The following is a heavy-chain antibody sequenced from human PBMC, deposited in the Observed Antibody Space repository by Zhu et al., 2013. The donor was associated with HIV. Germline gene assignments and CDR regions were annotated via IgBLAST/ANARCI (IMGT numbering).Heavy chain of an antibody. J-gene: IGHJ5*02. Sequence: QVQLVQSGAEVKKPGSSVKVSCKASGGTFSSYAISWVRQAPGQGLEWMGGDHPYLWYSKLTHRSSRARVTITADESTSTAYMELSSLRSEDTAVYYCARGGSTYYDSSNWFDPSGDGTVRDRLL. CDR2: HPYLWYS. V-gene: IGHV1-69*01. CDR1: GGTFSSYA. CDR3: ARGGSTYYDSSNWFDP. D-gene: IGHD3-3*01.